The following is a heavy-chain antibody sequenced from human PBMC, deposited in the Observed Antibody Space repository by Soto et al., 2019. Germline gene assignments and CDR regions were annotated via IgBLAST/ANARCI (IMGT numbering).Heavy chain of an antibody. V-gene: IGHV4-4*07. CDR1: GDSMTKYY. CDR2: IYTSGST. D-gene: IGHD1-26*01. CDR3: ARTVGAAYYFDF. J-gene: IGHJ4*02. Sequence: QVQLQESGPGLVKPSETLSLTCTVSGDSMTKYYWSWIRQPAGKGLEWIGRIYTSGSTNCNPSLKSRVTMSIDTSNNHFSLNLKSVTAADTAMYYCARTVGAAYYFDFWGQGALVTVSS.